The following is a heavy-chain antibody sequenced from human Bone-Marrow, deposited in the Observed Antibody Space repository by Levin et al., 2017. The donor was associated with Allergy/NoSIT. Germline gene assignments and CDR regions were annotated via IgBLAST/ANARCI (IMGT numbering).Heavy chain of an antibody. J-gene: IGHJ4*02. CDR3: AKLSGDSGDYDYIWGSYPRDFDY. CDR1: GFTFSSYG. Sequence: GGSLRLSCAASGFTFSSYGMHWVRQAPGKGLEWVAVISYDGSNKYYADSVKGRFTISRDNSKNTLYLQMNSLRAEDTAVYYCAKLSGDSGDYDYIWGSYPRDFDYWGQGTLVTVSS. CDR2: ISYDGSNK. D-gene: IGHD3-16*02. V-gene: IGHV3-30*18.